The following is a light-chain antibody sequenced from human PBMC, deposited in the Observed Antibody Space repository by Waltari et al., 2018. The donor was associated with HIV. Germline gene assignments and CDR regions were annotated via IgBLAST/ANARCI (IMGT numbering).Light chain of an antibody. V-gene: IGLV2-23*02. J-gene: IGLJ2*01. CDR3: CSYAASRSVV. CDR2: EVT. CDR1: SSDVGNYNL. Sequence: QSALAQPASVSDSPGQSITISCTGTSSDVGNYNLFSWYQQHPGKVPKLLIYEVTKRPSGVSNRFSGSKSGNTASLTISGLQAEDEADYYCCSYAASRSVVFGGGTKLTVL.